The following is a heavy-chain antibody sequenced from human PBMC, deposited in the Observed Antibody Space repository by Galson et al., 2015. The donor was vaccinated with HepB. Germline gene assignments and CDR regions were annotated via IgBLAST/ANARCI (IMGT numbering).Heavy chain of an antibody. V-gene: IGHV5-51*01. D-gene: IGHD2-2*01. CDR2: IYPGDSDT. CDR1: GYSFTSYW. Sequence: QSGAEVKKPGESLKISCKGSGYSFTSYWIGWVRQMPGKGLEWMGIIYPGDSDTRYSPSFQGQVTISADKSISTAYLQWSSLKASDTAMYYCARLGGPPNRIVVVPAAMEYGMDVWGQGTTVTVSS. CDR3: ARLGGPPNRIVVVPAAMEYGMDV. J-gene: IGHJ6*02.